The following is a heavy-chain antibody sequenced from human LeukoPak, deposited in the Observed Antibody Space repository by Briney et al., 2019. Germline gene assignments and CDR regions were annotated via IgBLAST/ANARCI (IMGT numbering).Heavy chain of an antibody. J-gene: IGHJ3*02. D-gene: IGHD3-10*01. Sequence: PSETLSLTCTVSGGSISSDSYYWSWIRQPAGKGLEWIGRIYTSGSTNYNPSLKSRVTISVDTSKNQFSLKLSSVTAADTAVYYCARITMVRGVTADAFDIWGQGTMVTVSS. CDR3: ARITMVRGVTADAFDI. CDR2: IYTSGST. CDR1: GGSISSDSYY. V-gene: IGHV4-61*02.